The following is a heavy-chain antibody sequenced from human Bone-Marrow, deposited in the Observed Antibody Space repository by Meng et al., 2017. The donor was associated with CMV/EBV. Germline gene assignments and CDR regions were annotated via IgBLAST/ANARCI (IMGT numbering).Heavy chain of an antibody. CDR2: IYYSGST. J-gene: IGHJ6*02. CDR1: GYSISSGYY. D-gene: IGHD6-19*01. Sequence: SETLSLTCTVSGYSISSGYYWGWIRQPPGKGLEWIGYIYYSGSTNYNPSLKSRVTISVDTSKNQFSLKLSSVTAADTAVYYCARDLAVAGTDGMDVWGQGTTVTVSS. CDR3: ARDLAVAGTDGMDV. V-gene: IGHV4-61*01.